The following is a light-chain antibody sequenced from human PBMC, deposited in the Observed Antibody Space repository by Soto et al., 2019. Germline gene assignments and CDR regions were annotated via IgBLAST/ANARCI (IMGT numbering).Light chain of an antibody. CDR2: GAS. CDR1: QSVSSSY. Sequence: NVLKHSMGTVSFSPCERDSLSCSSSQSVSSSYLAWYQQKPGQAPRLLIYGASSRATGIPDRFSGGGSETDFTLPISRLEPEDFAVYYCQQSGSSPDTFGGGTMV. V-gene: IGKV3-20*01. J-gene: IGKJ4*01. CDR3: QQSGSSPDT.